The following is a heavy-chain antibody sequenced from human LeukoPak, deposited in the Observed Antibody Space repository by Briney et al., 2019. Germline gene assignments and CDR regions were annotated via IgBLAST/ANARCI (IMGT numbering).Heavy chain of an antibody. CDR2: VFYNGAT. D-gene: IGHD3-22*01. V-gene: IGHV4-4*02. J-gene: IGHJ3*01. Sequence: SETLSLTCAVSGGSISSSNWWSWVRQPPGKGLEWIGTVFYNGATQYSPSLRSRVTISIDTSTNQFSLKLTSVTAADTALYYCAREPRYDNSDSGAFWGQGTVVTVSS. CDR1: GGSISSSNW. CDR3: AREPRYDNSDSGAF.